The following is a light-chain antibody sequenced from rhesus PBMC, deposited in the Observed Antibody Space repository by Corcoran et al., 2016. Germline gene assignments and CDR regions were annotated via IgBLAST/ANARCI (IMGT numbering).Light chain of an antibody. V-gene: IGKV1-22*01. CDR1: QGLSSW. J-gene: IGKJ2*01. CDR3: QQYSSRPYS. Sequence: DIQMTQSPSSLSVSVGDTVTITCRASQGLSSWLAWYQQKPGKAPKLLIYKASSLQSGVPSRFSGSGSGTDFTLTISSLQSEDFATYYCQQYSSRPYSFGQGTKVEIK. CDR2: KAS.